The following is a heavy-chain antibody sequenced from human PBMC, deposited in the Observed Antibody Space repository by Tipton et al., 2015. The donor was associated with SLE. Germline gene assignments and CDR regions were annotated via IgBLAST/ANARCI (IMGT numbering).Heavy chain of an antibody. CDR1: GGSFSAYY. Sequence: TLSLTCAVYGGSFSAYYWSWIRQPPGKGLEWIGYIYYSGSTNYNPSLKSRVTISVDTSKNQFSLKLSSVTAADTAVYYCARDGSLAAAGTPFDYWGQGTLVTVSS. CDR2: IYYSGST. V-gene: IGHV4-59*01. CDR3: ARDGSLAAAGTPFDY. D-gene: IGHD6-13*01. J-gene: IGHJ4*02.